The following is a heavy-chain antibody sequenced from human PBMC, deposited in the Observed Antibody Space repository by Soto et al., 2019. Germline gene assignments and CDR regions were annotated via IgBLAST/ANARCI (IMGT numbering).Heavy chain of an antibody. J-gene: IGHJ4*02. CDR3: ARGFEGPFDY. CDR1: GGSISSGGYY. D-gene: IGHD3-10*01. Sequence: PSETLSLTCTVSGGSISSGGYYWSWIRQHPGKGLEWIGYIYYSGSTYYNPSLKSRVTISVDTSKNQFSLKLSSVTAPDTAVYYCARGFEGPFDYWGQGTLVTVSS. CDR2: IYYSGST. V-gene: IGHV4-31*03.